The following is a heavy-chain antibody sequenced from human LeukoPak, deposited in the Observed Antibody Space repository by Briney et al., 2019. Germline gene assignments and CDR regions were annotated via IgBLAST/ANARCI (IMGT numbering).Heavy chain of an antibody. D-gene: IGHD6-13*01. J-gene: IGHJ5*02. V-gene: IGHV3-64*01. CDR2: ISSNGGST. CDR1: GFTFSSYA. Sequence: GGSLRLSCAASGFTFSSYAMHWVRQAPGKGLEYVSAISSNGGSTYYANSVKGRFTISRDNSKNTLYLQMGSLRAEDMAVYYSARAGKAAAGTPWFDPWGQGTLVTVSS. CDR3: ARAGKAAAGTPWFDP.